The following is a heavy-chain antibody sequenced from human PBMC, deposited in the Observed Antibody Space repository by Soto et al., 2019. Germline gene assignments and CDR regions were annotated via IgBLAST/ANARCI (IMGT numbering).Heavy chain of an antibody. J-gene: IGHJ6*02. Sequence: QVQLVQSGAEVKKPGSSVKVSCKASGGTFSSYAISWVRQAPGQGLEWMGGIIPIFGTANYAQKFQGRVKITADESTSTAYMELSSVRSEDTGVYYCAIVTVPRGYDHYYGMDVWGQGTTVTVSS. CDR1: GGTFSSYA. V-gene: IGHV1-69*01. CDR3: AIVTVPRGYDHYYGMDV. D-gene: IGHD5-12*01. CDR2: IIPIFGTA.